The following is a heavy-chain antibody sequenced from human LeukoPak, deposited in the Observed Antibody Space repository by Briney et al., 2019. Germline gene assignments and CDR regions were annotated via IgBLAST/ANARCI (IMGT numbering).Heavy chain of an antibody. D-gene: IGHD3-10*01. J-gene: IGHJ6*04. CDR1: GGSISSGGYY. CDR3: ARDSDYYGSGSYSNHYYHGMDV. CDR2: IYYSGST. Sequence: SETLSLTRTVSGGSISSGGYYWSWIRQHPGKGLEWIGYIYYSGSTYYNPSLKSRVTISVDTSKNQFSLKLSSVTAADTAVYYCARDSDYYGSGSYSNHYYHGMDVWGKGTTVTVSS. V-gene: IGHV4-31*03.